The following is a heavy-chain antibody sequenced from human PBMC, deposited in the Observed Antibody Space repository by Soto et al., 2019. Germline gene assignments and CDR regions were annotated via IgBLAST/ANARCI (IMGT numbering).Heavy chain of an antibody. V-gene: IGHV3-23*01. CDR1: GFSFSTYS. D-gene: IGHD6-13*01. CDR2: ISGSGGST. Sequence: GGSLRLSCAASGFSFSTYSMSWVRQAPGKGLEWVSGISGSGGSTYYADSVKGRLTISRDNSEKNLYLQMGSLRAEDMALYYCARRGYGSRWPNVYMDVWGKGTTVTVSS. CDR3: ARRGYGSRWPNVYMDV. J-gene: IGHJ6*03.